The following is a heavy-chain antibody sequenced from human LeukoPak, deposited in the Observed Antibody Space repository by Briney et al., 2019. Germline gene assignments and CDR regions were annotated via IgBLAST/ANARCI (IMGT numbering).Heavy chain of an antibody. J-gene: IGHJ4*02. CDR1: GFSVSSNY. CDR2: IYGGGNT. V-gene: IGHV3-53*01. Sequence: GGSLRLSCAASGFSVSSNYMTWVRQAPGKGPECVSVIYGGGNTYYADSVGGRFTISRDNSKNTLCLQMNSLRVEDTAMYYCARGRWSSSGYQDYWGRGTLVTVSS. CDR3: ARGRWSSSGYQDY. D-gene: IGHD3-22*01.